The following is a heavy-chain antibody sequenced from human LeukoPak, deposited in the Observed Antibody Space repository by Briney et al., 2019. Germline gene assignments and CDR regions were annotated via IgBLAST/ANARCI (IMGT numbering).Heavy chain of an antibody. V-gene: IGHV1-2*04. Sequence: ASVKVSCKASGYTFTSYDFNWVRQATGQRPEWMGWINPNSGGTNYAQKFQGWVTMTRDTSISTAYMELSRLRSDDTAVYYCATDYYDSSGHTQPLNYWGQGTLVTVSS. CDR2: INPNSGGT. CDR3: ATDYYDSSGHTQPLNY. CDR1: GYTFTSYD. J-gene: IGHJ4*02. D-gene: IGHD3-22*01.